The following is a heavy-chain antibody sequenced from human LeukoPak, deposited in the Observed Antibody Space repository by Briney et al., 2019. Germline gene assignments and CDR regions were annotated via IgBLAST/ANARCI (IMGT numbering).Heavy chain of an antibody. CDR1: GYSFGNYW. Sequence: GEPLKTSCEDSGYSFGNYWIGWVRQMPGKGLEWMEINYPGDYETRYSPSFQGLLTISVDKSISTAYLQWSSLKASDTAMYYCAIPPGYCGNDCSFDHWGQGTLVTVSS. V-gene: IGHV5-51*01. J-gene: IGHJ4*02. CDR3: AIPPGYCGNDCSFDH. CDR2: NYPGDYET. D-gene: IGHD2-21*02.